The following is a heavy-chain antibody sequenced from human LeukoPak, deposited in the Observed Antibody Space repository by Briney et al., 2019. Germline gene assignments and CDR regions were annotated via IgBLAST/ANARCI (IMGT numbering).Heavy chain of an antibody. CDR3: ARGYCSGGSCSGNLDY. CDR1: GYTFTGYY. V-gene: IGHV1-2*02. CDR2: TNPNSGGT. J-gene: IGHJ4*02. D-gene: IGHD2-15*01. Sequence: ASVKVSCKASGYTFTGYYMHWVRQAPGQGLEWMGWTNPNSGGTNYAQKFQGRVTMTRDASISTAYMELSRLRSDDTAVYYCARGYCSGGSCSGNLDYWGQGTLVTVSS.